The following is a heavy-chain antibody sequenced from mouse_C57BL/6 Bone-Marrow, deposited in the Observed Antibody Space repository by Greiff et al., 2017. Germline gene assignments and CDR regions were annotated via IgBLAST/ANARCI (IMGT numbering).Heavy chain of an antibody. D-gene: IGHD1-1*01. Sequence: VQLQQSGAELVRPGASVKLSCTASGFNIKDDYMPWVKQRPEQGLEWIGWIDPENGDTEYSSKFQGKATITADTSSNTAYLPLSSMTSEDTAVYYCTTGNYEVYFDYWGQGTTLTVYS. CDR1: GFNIKDDY. CDR3: TTGNYEVYFDY. CDR2: IDPENGDT. J-gene: IGHJ2*01. V-gene: IGHV14-4*01.